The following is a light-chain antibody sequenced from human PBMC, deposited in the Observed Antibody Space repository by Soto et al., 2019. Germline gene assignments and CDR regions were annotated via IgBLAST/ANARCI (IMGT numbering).Light chain of an antibody. V-gene: IGLV1-44*01. CDR2: RNH. CDR1: RCNIGTYA. J-gene: IGLJ2*01. CDR3: AAWDDSLRAVV. Sequence: HSVLTQSPSASATPGQTVTISCSVSRCNIGTYAVNCYQQLPGTAPTLLIFRNHQRPSGVPDRFSGSKSGTSASLAISGPQSEDEADYYCAAWDDSLRAVVFGGGTKLTVL.